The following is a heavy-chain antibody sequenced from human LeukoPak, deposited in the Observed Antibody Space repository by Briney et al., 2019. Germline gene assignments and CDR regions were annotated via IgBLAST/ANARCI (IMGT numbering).Heavy chain of an antibody. D-gene: IGHD3-22*01. CDR2: ISSSSSYI. Sequence: GGSLRLSCAASGFTFSSYSMNWVRQAPGKGLEWVSSISSSSSYIYYADSVKGRFTISRDNAKNSLYLQMNSLRAEDTAVYYCASVDYYDSSGYYSEYFQHWGQGTLVTVSS. CDR3: ASVDYYDSSGYYSEYFQH. V-gene: IGHV3-21*01. CDR1: GFTFSSYS. J-gene: IGHJ1*01.